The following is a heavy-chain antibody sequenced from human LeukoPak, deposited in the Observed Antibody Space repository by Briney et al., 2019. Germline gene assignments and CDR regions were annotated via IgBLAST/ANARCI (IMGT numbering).Heavy chain of an antibody. V-gene: IGHV4-30-2*01. D-gene: IGHD3-22*01. CDR2: IYHSGST. J-gene: IGHJ4*02. CDR3: ASALRFDSSGYYTDY. Sequence: SETLSLTCAVSGGSISSGGYSWSWIRQPPGKGLEWIGYIYHSGSTYYNPSLKSRVTISVDRSKNQFSLKLSSVTAAGTAVYYCASALRFDSSGYYTDYWGQGTLVTVS. CDR1: GGSISSGGYS.